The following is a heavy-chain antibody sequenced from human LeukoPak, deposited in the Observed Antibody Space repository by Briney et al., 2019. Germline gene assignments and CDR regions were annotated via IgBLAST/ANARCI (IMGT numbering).Heavy chain of an antibody. CDR2: ISAYNGNT. CDR1: GYTFTSYA. CDR3: ARDRPFIVLMVYDEGWFDP. J-gene: IGHJ5*02. D-gene: IGHD2-8*01. Sequence: ASVKVSCKASGYTFTSYAMNWVRQAPGQGLEWMGWISAYNGNTNYAQKLQGRVTMTTDTSTSTAYMELRSLRSDDTAVYYCARDRPFIVLMVYDEGWFDPWGQGTLVTVSS. V-gene: IGHV1-18*01.